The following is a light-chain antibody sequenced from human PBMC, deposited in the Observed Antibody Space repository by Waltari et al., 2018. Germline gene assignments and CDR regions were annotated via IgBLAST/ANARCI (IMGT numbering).Light chain of an antibody. CDR2: GAS. CDR3: KKYDRLPAT. J-gene: IGKJ1*01. CDR1: PSVSRF. V-gene: IGKV3-20*01. Sequence: EIVLTQYPGTLSLSPGERGTLSCRASPSVSRFLAWYQQKPGQAPRLLIYGASTRSPGSPDRFSGRESGTDFSLTISRLEPEDFAVYYCKKYDRLPATFGQGTKVEIK.